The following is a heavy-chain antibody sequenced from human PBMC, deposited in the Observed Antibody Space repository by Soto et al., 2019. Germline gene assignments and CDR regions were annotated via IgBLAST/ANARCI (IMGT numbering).Heavy chain of an antibody. CDR3: ARDVDSSGQGGSNWFDP. CDR2: IYYSGST. D-gene: IGHD3-22*01. Sequence: SETLSLTCTVSGGSVSSGSYYWSWIRQPPGTGLEWIGYIYYSGSTNYNPSLKSRVTISVDTSKNQFSLKLSSVTAADTAVYYCARDVDSSGQGGSNWFDPWGQGTLVTVSS. J-gene: IGHJ5*02. V-gene: IGHV4-61*01. CDR1: GGSVSSGSYY.